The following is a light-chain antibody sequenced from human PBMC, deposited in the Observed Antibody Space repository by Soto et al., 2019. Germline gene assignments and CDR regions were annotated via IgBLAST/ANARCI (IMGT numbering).Light chain of an antibody. V-gene: IGLV2-11*01. J-gene: IGLJ1*01. CDR3: CSYAGSYTFEV. Sequence: QSALTQPRSVYGSPGQSVPISCTGTSSDVGGYNYVSWYQQHPGKAPKHMIYDVSKRPSGVPDRFSGSKSGNTASLTISGLQAEDEADYYCCSYAGSYTFEVFGTGTKLTVL. CDR2: DVS. CDR1: SSDVGGYNY.